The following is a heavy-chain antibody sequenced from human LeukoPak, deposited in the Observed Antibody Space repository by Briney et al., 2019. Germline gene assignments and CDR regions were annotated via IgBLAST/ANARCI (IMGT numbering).Heavy chain of an antibody. Sequence: GGSLRLSCAASGFTFSSYGMHWVRQAPGKGLEWVAVISYDGSNKYYAGSVKGRFTISRDNSKNTLYLQMNSLRAEDTAVYYCAKDHIAVAGSAEFGMDVWGKGTTVTVSS. CDR2: ISYDGSNK. CDR3: AKDHIAVAGSAEFGMDV. J-gene: IGHJ6*04. D-gene: IGHD6-19*01. CDR1: GFTFSSYG. V-gene: IGHV3-30*18.